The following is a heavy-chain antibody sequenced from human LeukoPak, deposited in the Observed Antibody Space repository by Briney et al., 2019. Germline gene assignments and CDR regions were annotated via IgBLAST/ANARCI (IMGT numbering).Heavy chain of an antibody. CDR3: ARDPHRERGTSSVFDI. Sequence: SQTLSLTCTVSGGSISSADFYWNWVRQPPGKGLESIGSIYYTGTTQYNPSLKSRITISLDMFKNQFSLKLSSVTAADTAVYYCARDPHRERGTSSVFDIWGQGTMVTVSS. J-gene: IGHJ3*02. CDR1: GGSISSADFY. D-gene: IGHD1-14*01. CDR2: IYYTGTT. V-gene: IGHV4-30-4*08.